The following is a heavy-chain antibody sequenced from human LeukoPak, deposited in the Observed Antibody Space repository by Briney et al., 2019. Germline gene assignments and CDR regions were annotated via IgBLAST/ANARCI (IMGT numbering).Heavy chain of an antibody. CDR2: IIPILGIA. CDR3: ATSGYGSGSPAFDI. CDR1: GGTFSSYA. J-gene: IGHJ3*02. V-gene: IGHV1-69*04. D-gene: IGHD3-10*01. Sequence: SVKVSCKASGGTFSSYAISWVRQAPGQGLEWMGRIIPILGIANYAQKFQGRVTITRDTSASTAYMELSSLRSEDTAVYYCATSGYGSGSPAFDIWGQGTMVTVSS.